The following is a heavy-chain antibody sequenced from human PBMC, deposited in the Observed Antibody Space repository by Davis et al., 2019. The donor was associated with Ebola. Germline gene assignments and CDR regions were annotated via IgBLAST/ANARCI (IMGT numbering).Heavy chain of an antibody. CDR3: TTDSSGWYYFDY. V-gene: IGHV3-15*01. D-gene: IGHD6-19*01. Sequence: GGSLRLSCAASGFTFSSYWMSWVRQAPGKGLEWVGRIKSKTDGGTTDYAAPVKGRFTISRDDSKNTLYLQMNSLKTEDTAVYYCTTDSSGWYYFDYWGQGTLVTVSS. J-gene: IGHJ4*02. CDR1: GFTFSSYW. CDR2: IKSKTDGGTT.